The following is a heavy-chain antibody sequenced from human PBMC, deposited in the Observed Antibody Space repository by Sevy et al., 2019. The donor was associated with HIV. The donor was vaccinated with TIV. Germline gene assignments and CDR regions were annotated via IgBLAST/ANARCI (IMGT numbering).Heavy chain of an antibody. D-gene: IGHD2-2*01. CDR1: GFTFDDYA. Sequence: GGSLRLSCAASGFTFDDYAMHWVRQAPGKGLEWVSGISWNSGSIGYADSVKGRFTISRDNAKNSLYLQMNSLRAEDTALYYCAKDQRVPAAGTYYYYYGMDVWGQGTTVTVSS. CDR3: AKDQRVPAAGTYYYYYGMDV. J-gene: IGHJ6*02. CDR2: ISWNSGSI. V-gene: IGHV3-9*01.